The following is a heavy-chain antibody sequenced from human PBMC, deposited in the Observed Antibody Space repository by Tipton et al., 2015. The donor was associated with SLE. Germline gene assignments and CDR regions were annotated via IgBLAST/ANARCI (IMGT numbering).Heavy chain of an antibody. CDR2: ISYDGSNK. CDR3: ARDQRRYYYDMSGYFDY. D-gene: IGHD3-22*01. CDR1: GFTVSTNY. Sequence: SLRLSCAASGFTVSTNYMSWVRQAPGKGLEWVAVISYDGSNKYYADSVKGRFTISRDNSKNTLYLQMNSLRVDDTALYYCARDQRRYYYDMSGYFDYWGQGTLVTVSS. J-gene: IGHJ4*02. V-gene: IGHV3-30*03.